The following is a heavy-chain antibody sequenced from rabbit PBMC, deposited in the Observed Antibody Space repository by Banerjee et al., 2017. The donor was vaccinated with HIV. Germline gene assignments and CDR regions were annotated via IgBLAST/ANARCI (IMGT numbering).Heavy chain of an antibody. Sequence: QEQLVESGGGLVKPEGSLTLTCTASGLSFSNKYVMCWVRQAPGKGLEWIACINTNSGNAVYASWAKGRFTISKTSSNTVTLQMTSLTAADTATYFCARASGYGYVAYDLWGPGTLVTVS. CDR1: GLSFSNKYV. CDR3: ARASGYGYVAYDL. J-gene: IGHJ4*01. CDR2: INTNSGNA. V-gene: IGHV1S45*01. D-gene: IGHD6-1*01.